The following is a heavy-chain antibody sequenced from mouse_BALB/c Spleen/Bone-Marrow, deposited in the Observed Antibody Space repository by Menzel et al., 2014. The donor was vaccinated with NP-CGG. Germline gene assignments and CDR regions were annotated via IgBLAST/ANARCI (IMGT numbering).Heavy chain of an antibody. CDR2: IDPANADT. V-gene: IGHV14-3*02. D-gene: IGHD3-1*01. J-gene: IGHJ2*01. CDR1: GFNIKDTY. Sequence: EVQLQQSGAELVKPGASAKLSCTASGFNIKDTYIHWVKQRPEQGLEWIGRIDPANADTKYGPKFQGKATITADTSSNTVYLQFISLTSEDTAIYYCVRAARTFDYWGQGTTLTVSS. CDR3: VRAARTFDY.